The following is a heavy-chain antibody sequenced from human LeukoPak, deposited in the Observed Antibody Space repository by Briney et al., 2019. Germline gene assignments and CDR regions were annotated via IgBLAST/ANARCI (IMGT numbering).Heavy chain of an antibody. J-gene: IGHJ4*02. CDR1: GFAISRMY. Sequence: GGSLRLSCAASGFAISRMYMTWVRQAPGKGLEWVATVFVGGGARYADSVKGRFTVSRDNAKNTVSLQMNSLRVEDTAVYYCTGDFVLPPPGDYWGPGTLVTVSS. CDR3: TGDFVLPPPGDY. V-gene: IGHV3-66*01. CDR2: VFVGGGA. D-gene: IGHD2-8*01.